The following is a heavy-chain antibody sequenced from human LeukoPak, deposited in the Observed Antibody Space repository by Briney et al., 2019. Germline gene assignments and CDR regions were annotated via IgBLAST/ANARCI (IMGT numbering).Heavy chain of an antibody. CDR1: GDYISSYY. CDR3: PRSPAGEAAPSLGWSDP. D-gene: IGHD6-6*01. CDR2: IYYSGST. V-gene: IGHV4-59*01. Sequence: SETLSLTCTVSGDYISSYYWSWLRQPPRKGLEWLGYIYYSGSTNYNPSLKSRVNISVHTSKNQFSLNLSSVTAAATPVYYCPRSPAGEAAPSLGWSDPWGQGTPVTVSP. J-gene: IGHJ5*02.